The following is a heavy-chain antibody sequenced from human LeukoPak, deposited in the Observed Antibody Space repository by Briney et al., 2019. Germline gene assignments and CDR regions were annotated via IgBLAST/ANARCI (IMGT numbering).Heavy chain of an antibody. Sequence: PSETLSLTCTVSGGSINSSNYYWGWIRQPPGKGLEWIGSIYYSGNTYYNPSLKSRVTISVDTSKNQFSLKLNSVTAADTAVYYCARGVETYYYDSSGYEYFQHWGQGTLVTVSS. V-gene: IGHV4-39*07. CDR2: IYYSGNT. J-gene: IGHJ1*01. CDR3: ARGVETYYYDSSGYEYFQH. D-gene: IGHD3-22*01. CDR1: GGSINSSNYY.